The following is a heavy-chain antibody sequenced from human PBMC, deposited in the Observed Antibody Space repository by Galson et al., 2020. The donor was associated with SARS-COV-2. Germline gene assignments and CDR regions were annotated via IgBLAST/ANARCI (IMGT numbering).Heavy chain of an antibody. CDR2: IIPILGIA. V-gene: IGHV1-69*10. CDR1: GGTFSSYA. Sequence: SVKVSCKASGGTFSSYAISWVRQAPGQGLEWMGGIIPILGIANYAQKFQGRVTITADKSTSTAYMELSSLRSEDTAVYYCASPHSSPRWKQYYYYYYYMDVWGKGTTVTVSS. J-gene: IGHJ6*03. D-gene: IGHD6-13*01. CDR3: ASPHSSPRWKQYYYYYYYMDV.